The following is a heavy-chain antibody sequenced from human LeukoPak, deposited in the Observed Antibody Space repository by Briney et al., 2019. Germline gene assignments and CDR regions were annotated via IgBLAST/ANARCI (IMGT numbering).Heavy chain of an antibody. CDR3: ARATGFGELYWFDP. CDR2: ISHSGST. CDR1: GGSITTTNC. D-gene: IGHD3-10*01. V-gene: IGHV4-4*02. Sequence: SETLSLTCAVSGGSITTTNCWSWVRQPPGKGLEWIGEISHSGSTTYNPSLKSRLTMSIDKSNNQFSLRLTSVTAADTAVYYCARATGFGELYWFDPWGQGTLVTVSS. J-gene: IGHJ5*02.